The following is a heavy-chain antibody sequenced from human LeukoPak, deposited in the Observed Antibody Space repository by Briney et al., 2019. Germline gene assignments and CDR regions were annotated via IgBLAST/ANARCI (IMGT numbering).Heavy chain of an antibody. CDR3: ATGGYYLNH. J-gene: IGHJ4*02. D-gene: IGHD2-8*02. CDR2: ISSSGSTT. Sequence: TGGSLRLSCAASGFTLSSYEMNWVRQAPGKGLEWFSYISSSGSTTYYADSVKGRFTISRDNAKNSLYLQMNSLRAEDTAVYYCATGGYYLNHWGQGTLVTVSS. V-gene: IGHV3-48*03. CDR1: GFTLSSYE.